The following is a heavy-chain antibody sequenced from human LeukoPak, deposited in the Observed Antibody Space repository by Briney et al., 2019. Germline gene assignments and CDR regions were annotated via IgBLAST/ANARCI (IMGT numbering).Heavy chain of an antibody. V-gene: IGHV1-18*01. Sequence: ASVKVSCKASGYTFTSYVISWVRQAPGQGLEWMGWISAYNGNTNYAQKLQGRVTMTTDTSTSTAYMELRSLRSDDTAVYYCARDFTYYYDSSGRDAFDIWGQGTMVTVSS. CDR1: GYTFTSYV. CDR2: ISAYNGNT. CDR3: ARDFTYYYDSSGRDAFDI. J-gene: IGHJ3*02. D-gene: IGHD3-22*01.